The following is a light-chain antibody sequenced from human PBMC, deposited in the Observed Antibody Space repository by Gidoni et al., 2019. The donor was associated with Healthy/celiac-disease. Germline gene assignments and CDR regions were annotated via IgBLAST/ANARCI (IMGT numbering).Light chain of an antibody. V-gene: IGKV1-39*01. J-gene: IGKJ1*01. CDR1: QSISSY. CDR3: QQSYSTPPT. Sequence: DIQMTQSPSSLSASVGDRVTITCRASQSISSYLNWYQQKPGKAPKLLIYAAASVQSGVPSRFSGSGSGTDFTLTSSSLQPEDFATYYCQQSYSTPPTFGQGTKVEIK. CDR2: AAA.